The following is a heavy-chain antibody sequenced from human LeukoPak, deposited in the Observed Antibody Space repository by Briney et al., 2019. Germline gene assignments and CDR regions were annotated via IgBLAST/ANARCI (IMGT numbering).Heavy chain of an antibody. CDR1: GGSFSGYY. CDR3: ARVYLKAAFDI. Sequence: SETLSLTCAVYGGSFSGYYWSWIRQPPGKGLEWIGEINHSGSTNYNPSLKSRVTISVDTSKNQFSLKLSSVTAADTAVYYCARVYLKAAFDIWGQGTMVTVSS. D-gene: IGHD2/OR15-2a*01. CDR2: INHSGST. J-gene: IGHJ3*02. V-gene: IGHV4-34*01.